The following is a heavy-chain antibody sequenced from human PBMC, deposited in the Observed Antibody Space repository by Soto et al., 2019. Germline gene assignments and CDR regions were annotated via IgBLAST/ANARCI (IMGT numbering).Heavy chain of an antibody. J-gene: IGHJ4*02. Sequence: SETLSLTCAVYGGSFSGYYWSWIRQPPGKGLEWIGEINHSGGTNYNPSLKSRVTISVDTSKNQFSLKLSSVTAADTAVYYCASGIAAKPGMDYWGQGTLVTVSS. CDR2: INHSGGT. CDR1: GGSFSGYY. D-gene: IGHD6-6*01. V-gene: IGHV4-34*01. CDR3: ASGIAAKPGMDY.